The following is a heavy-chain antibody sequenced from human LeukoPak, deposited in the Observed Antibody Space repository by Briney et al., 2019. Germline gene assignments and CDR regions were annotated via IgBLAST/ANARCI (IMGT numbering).Heavy chain of an antibody. V-gene: IGHV3-23*01. CDR1: GFAFSSYA. CDR3: AKAMTGSTYYFDS. J-gene: IGHJ4*02. Sequence: GGSLRLSCAASGFAFSSYAMNWVRQAPGKGLEWVSVISGSGGSTSYADSVKGRFTISRDNSKDTLYLQMNSLRAEDSAIYYCAKAMTGSTYYFDSWGQGTLVTVSS. CDR2: ISGSGGST. D-gene: IGHD3-9*01.